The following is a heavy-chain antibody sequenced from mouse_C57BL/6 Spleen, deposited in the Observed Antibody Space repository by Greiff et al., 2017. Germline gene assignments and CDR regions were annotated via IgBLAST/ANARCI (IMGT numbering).Heavy chain of an antibody. J-gene: IGHJ1*03. D-gene: IGHD4-1*01. CDR3: ARSGYWDEYFDV. CDR2: IHPNSGST. V-gene: IGHV1-64*01. Sequence: QVQLQQPGAELVKPGASVKLSCKASGYTFTSYWMHWVKQRPGQGLEWIGMIHPNSGSTNYNEKFKSKATLTVDKSSSTAYMQLSSLTSEDSAVYYCARSGYWDEYFDVWGTGTTVTVSS. CDR1: GYTFTSYW.